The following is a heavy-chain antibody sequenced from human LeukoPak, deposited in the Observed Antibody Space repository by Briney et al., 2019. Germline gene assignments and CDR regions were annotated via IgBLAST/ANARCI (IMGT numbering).Heavy chain of an antibody. Sequence: DSVKGRFTISRDNAKNSLYLQMNSLRADDTAVYYCTRGLLYYDFRGQGTLVTVSS. V-gene: IGHV3-48*01. D-gene: IGHD3-3*01. J-gene: IGHJ4*02. CDR3: TRGLLYYDF.